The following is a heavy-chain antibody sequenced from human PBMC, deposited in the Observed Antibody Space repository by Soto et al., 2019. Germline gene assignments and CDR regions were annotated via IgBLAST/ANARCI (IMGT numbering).Heavy chain of an antibody. CDR3: ARGPDFWSGYSFHYYMDV. Sequence: QLQLVQSGAEVKKPGASVKVSCKASGYTLTSYDINWERQATGQGFEWMGWMNPNSGNTGYAQKFQGRVTMTRNTSISTAYMELSSLRSEDTAVYYCARGPDFWSGYSFHYYMDVWGKGTTVTVSS. CDR2: MNPNSGNT. J-gene: IGHJ6*03. D-gene: IGHD3-3*01. V-gene: IGHV1-8*01. CDR1: GYTLTSYD.